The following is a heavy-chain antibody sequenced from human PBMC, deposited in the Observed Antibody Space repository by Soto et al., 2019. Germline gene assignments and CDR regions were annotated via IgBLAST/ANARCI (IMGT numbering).Heavy chain of an antibody. J-gene: IGHJ6*02. Sequence: QVQLVESGGGVVQPGRSLRLSCAASGFTFSSYPMDWVRQAPGKGLEWVAVISYDGTNEHYADSVKGRFTISRDNSKNTLYLQMNSLRAEDTAVYYCARHCLYSSNPHYYYYGMDVWGQGTTVTVSS. V-gene: IGHV3-30-3*01. D-gene: IGHD6-13*01. CDR1: GFTFSSYP. CDR3: ARHCLYSSNPHYYYYGMDV. CDR2: ISYDGTNE.